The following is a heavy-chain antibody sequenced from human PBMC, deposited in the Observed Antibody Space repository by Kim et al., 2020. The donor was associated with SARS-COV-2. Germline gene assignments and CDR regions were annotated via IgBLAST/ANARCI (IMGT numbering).Heavy chain of an antibody. CDR2: INHSGST. Sequence: SETLSLTCAVYGGSFSGYYWSWIRQHPGKGLEWIGEINHSGSTNYNPSLKSRVTISVDTSKNQFSLKLSSVTAADTAVYYCARAPVVVAAGYYYYYGMDVWVQGTTVTVSS. D-gene: IGHD2-15*01. J-gene: IGHJ6*02. CDR3: ARAPVVVAAGYYYYYGMDV. CDR1: GGSFSGYY. V-gene: IGHV4-34*01.